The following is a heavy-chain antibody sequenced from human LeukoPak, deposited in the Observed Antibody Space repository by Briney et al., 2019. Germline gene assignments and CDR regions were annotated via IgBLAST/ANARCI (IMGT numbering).Heavy chain of an antibody. V-gene: IGHV1-3*03. D-gene: IGHD1-20*01. CDR2: INAGNGNT. CDR1: GYTFTTYV. CDR3: ARAEMVGGIIGGPDY. Sequence: GASVKVSCKASGYTFTTYVMHWVRQAPGQRLEWMGWINAGNGNTKYSQEFQGRVTITRDTSASTAYMELSSLRSEDMAVYYCARAEMVGGIIGGPDYWGQGTLVTVSS. J-gene: IGHJ4*02.